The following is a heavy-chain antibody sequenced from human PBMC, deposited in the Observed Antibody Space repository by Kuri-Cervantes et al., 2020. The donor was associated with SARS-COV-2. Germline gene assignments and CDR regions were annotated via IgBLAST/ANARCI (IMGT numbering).Heavy chain of an antibody. J-gene: IGHJ4*02. CDR2: ISGSGGST. V-gene: IGHV3-23*01. Sequence: GGSLRLSCAASGFTLSSYAMSWVRQAPGKGLEWVSAISGSGGSTYYADSVKGRFTISRDNSKNTLYLQMNSLRAEDTAVYYCARDAWYYDFWSGYHSPSGDSYYFDYWGQGTLVTVSS. CDR1: GFTLSSYA. D-gene: IGHD3-3*01. CDR3: ARDAWYYDFWSGYHSPSGDSYYFDY.